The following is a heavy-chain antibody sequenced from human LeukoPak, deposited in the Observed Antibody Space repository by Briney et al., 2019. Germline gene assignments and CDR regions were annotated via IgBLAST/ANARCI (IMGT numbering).Heavy chain of an antibody. CDR2: IYYSGST. Sequence: PSETLSLTCTVSGGSISSDYWTWIRQPPGKGLEWIGYIYYSGSTNYNPSLKSRVTISVDTSKNQFSLKLTSVTAADTAIYYCAGHRSGSSLDYWGQGTLVTVSS. D-gene: IGHD6-13*01. J-gene: IGHJ4*02. V-gene: IGHV4-59*08. CDR3: AGHRSGSSLDY. CDR1: GGSISSDY.